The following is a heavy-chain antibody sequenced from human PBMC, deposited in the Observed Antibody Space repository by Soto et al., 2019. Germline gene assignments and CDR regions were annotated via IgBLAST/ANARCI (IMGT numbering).Heavy chain of an antibody. J-gene: IGHJ4*02. CDR3: AIEKPTTTCFDS. Sequence: EVQLLESGGRLVQPGGSLRLSCVASGFSFSTYPMTWVRQAPGKGLEWVSLISGSGTNIYYAESVKGRFTISRDNSQNTLYLQMNTLRAEDTAVYYCAIEKPTTTCFDSWGQGTLVTVSS. CDR1: GFSFSTYP. CDR2: ISGSGTNI. D-gene: IGHD1-1*01. V-gene: IGHV3-23*01.